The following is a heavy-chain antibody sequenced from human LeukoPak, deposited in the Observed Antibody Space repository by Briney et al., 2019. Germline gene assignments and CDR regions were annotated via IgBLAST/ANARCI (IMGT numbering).Heavy chain of an antibody. V-gene: IGHV1-69*13. Sequence: SVKVSCQASGGTFSSYAISWVRQAPGQGLEWMGGIIPIFGTANYAQKFQGRVTITADESTSTAYMELSSLRSEDTAVYYCARGSPGIVVVPAAMKDYYYGMDVWGQGTTVAVSS. CDR1: GGTFSSYA. D-gene: IGHD2-2*01. J-gene: IGHJ6*02. CDR3: ARGSPGIVVVPAAMKDYYYGMDV. CDR2: IIPIFGTA.